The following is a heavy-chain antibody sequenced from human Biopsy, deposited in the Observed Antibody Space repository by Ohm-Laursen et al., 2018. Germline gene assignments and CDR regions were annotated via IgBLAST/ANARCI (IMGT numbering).Heavy chain of an antibody. Sequence: ASVKVSCKASGYTFAGYYLHWVRQAPGHGLDWMGWINPNSGNANYAQSFQGRLTVTRDTSISTAYMELTSLTFDDTAIYYCARVPAYPSIDGYYGLDLWGQGTTVIVSS. CDR3: ARVPAYPSIDGYYGLDL. D-gene: IGHD3-9*01. V-gene: IGHV1-2*02. CDR2: INPNSGNA. CDR1: GYTFAGYY. J-gene: IGHJ6*02.